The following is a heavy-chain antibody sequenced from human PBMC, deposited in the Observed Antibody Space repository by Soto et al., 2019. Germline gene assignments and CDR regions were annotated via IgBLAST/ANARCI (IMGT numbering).Heavy chain of an antibody. J-gene: IGHJ5*02. V-gene: IGHV4-4*07. CDR1: GGAITSYY. CDR3: ARGQRFSDWFDP. Sequence: SETLSLTCTVSGGAITSYYWTLIRQPAGKGLEWIGRIYSSGSTKYNPSLQSRISMSLDTSKNQFSLTLASVTAADTAVYYCARGQRFSDWFDPWGQGTLVT. D-gene: IGHD3-3*01. CDR2: IYSSGST.